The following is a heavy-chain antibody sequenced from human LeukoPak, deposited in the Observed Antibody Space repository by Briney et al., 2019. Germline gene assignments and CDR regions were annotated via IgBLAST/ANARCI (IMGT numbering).Heavy chain of an antibody. CDR3: ARDRAILSDFDY. J-gene: IGHJ4*02. V-gene: IGHV3-30-3*01. CDR1: GFTFSSYT. D-gene: IGHD2-21*01. Sequence: GGSLRLSCAASGFTFSSYTMHWVRQAPGKGLEWVAVTSFDGGDKYYADSVKGRFTISRDNSKNTLYLQMNSLRAEDTAVYYCARDRAILSDFDYWGQGTLVTVSS. CDR2: TSFDGGDK.